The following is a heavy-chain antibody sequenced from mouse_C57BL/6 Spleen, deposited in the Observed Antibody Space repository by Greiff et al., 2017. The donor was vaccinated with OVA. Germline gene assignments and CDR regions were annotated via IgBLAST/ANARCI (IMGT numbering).Heavy chain of an antibody. CDR3: AAHWDSFDY. J-gene: IGHJ2*01. V-gene: IGHV5-17*01. CDR2: ISSGSSTI. D-gene: IGHD4-1*01. Sequence: EVKVEESGGGLVKPGGSLKLSCAASGFTFSDYGMHWVRQAPEKGLEWVAYISSGSSTIYYADTVKGRFTISRDNAKNTLFLQMTSLRSEDTAMYYCAAHWDSFDYWGQGTTLTVSS. CDR1: GFTFSDYG.